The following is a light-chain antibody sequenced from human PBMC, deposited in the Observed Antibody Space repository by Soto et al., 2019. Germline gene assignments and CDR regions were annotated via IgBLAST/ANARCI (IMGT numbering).Light chain of an antibody. V-gene: IGLV2-14*01. CDR2: EVS. J-gene: IGLJ2*01. CDR3: FSFSSVTGEV. Sequence: QAVLTQPASVSGSPGQSITISCTGTSSDVGGYSYVSWYQQHPGKTPKLMIYEVSNRPSGVSHRFSGSKSGNTASLTISGLQTEDEADYYCFSFSSVTGEVFGGGTKLTVL. CDR1: SSDVGGYSY.